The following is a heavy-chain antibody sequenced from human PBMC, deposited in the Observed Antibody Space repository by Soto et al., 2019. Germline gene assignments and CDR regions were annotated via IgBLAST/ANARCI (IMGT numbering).Heavy chain of an antibody. D-gene: IGHD2-2*01. CDR1: VYTFTGYY. CDR2: INPNSGGT. Sequence: ASVKVSCKASVYTFTGYYMHWVRQAPGQGLEWMGWINPNSGGTNYAQKFQGRVTMTRDTSISTAYMELSRLRSDDTAVYYCARERIVVVPADGMDVWGQGTTVTVSS. J-gene: IGHJ6*02. CDR3: ARERIVVVPADGMDV. V-gene: IGHV1-2*02.